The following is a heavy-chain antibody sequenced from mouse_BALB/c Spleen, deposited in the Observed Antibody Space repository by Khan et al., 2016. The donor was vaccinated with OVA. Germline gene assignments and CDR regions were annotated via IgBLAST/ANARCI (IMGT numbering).Heavy chain of an antibody. J-gene: IGHJ3*01. CDR3: ARGYDFFAY. D-gene: IGHD2-14*01. CDR2: VNPNTGNI. Sequence: EVELVESGPDLVKPGASVKMSCKASGYSFTGYYMNWVKQSHGKSLESIGRVNPNTGNINYNQKFKDKAILIVDTSSSTAYMELRSLTSKDSAVYYCARGYDFFAYWGQGTLVTVSA. V-gene: IGHV1-26*01. CDR1: GYSFTGYY.